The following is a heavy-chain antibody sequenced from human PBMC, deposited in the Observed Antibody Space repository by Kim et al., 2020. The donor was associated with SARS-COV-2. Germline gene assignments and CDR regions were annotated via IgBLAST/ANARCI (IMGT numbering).Heavy chain of an antibody. V-gene: IGHV3-74*01. D-gene: IGHD3-16*01. CDR2: TT. CDR3: ATGKISAYEY. Sequence: TTTCSDCVKGRITISRDNGKTTLYLQMNSLRDDDTAVYYCATGKISAYEYWGQGTLVTVSS. J-gene: IGHJ4*02.